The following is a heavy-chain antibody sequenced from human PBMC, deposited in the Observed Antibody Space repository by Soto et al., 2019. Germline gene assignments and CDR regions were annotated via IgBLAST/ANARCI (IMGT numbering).Heavy chain of an antibody. CDR2: IYSGGST. Sequence: GGSLRLSCAASGFTVSSNYMSWVRQAPGKGLEWVSVIYSGGSTYYADSVKGRFTISRDNSKNTLYPQMNSLRAEDTAVYYCARDSLRYFDWSYGPNPSHDAFDIWGQGTMVTVSS. CDR1: GFTVSSNY. D-gene: IGHD3-9*01. CDR3: ARDSLRYFDWSYGPNPSHDAFDI. V-gene: IGHV3-66*01. J-gene: IGHJ3*02.